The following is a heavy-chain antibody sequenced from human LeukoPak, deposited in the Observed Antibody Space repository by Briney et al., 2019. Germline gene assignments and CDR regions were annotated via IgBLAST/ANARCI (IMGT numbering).Heavy chain of an antibody. CDR2: ISGSGGST. CDR3: ANGGGYGFDY. Sequence: GGSLRLSCAASGFTFSSYAMSWVRQAPGKGLEWVSAISGSGGSTYYADSVKGRFAISRDNSKNTLYLQMNSLRAEDTAVYYCANGGGYGFDYWGQGTLVTVSS. CDR1: GFTFSSYA. J-gene: IGHJ4*02. D-gene: IGHD5-12*01. V-gene: IGHV3-23*01.